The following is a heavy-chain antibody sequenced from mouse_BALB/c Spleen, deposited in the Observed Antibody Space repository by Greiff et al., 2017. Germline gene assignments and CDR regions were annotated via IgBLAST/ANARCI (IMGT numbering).Heavy chain of an antibody. CDR1: GFNIKDYY. Sequence: VQLQQSGAELVRPGALVKLSCKASGFNIKDYYMHWVKQRPEQGLEWIGWIDPENGNTIYDPKFPGKASITADTSSNTAYLQLSSLTSEDTAVYYCARGEAWFAYWGQGTLVTVSA. CDR3: ARGEAWFAY. CDR2: IDPENGNT. V-gene: IGHV14-1*02. J-gene: IGHJ3*01.